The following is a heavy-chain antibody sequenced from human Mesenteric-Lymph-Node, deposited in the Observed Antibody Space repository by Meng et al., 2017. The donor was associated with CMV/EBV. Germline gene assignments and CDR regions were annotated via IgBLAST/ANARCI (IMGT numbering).Heavy chain of an antibody. CDR2: IIAIFGTP. CDR3: ARETPGTSLYSWLDP. D-gene: IGHD1-7*01. V-gene: IGHV1-69*05. CDR1: GGTFSSYA. Sequence: KVSCKASGGTFSSYAISWVRQAPGQGLEWMGGIIAIFGTPNYAQKFKGRVTITTDESTLIAHMELSSLTSEDTAVYYCARETPGTSLYSWLDPWGQGTLVTVSS. J-gene: IGHJ5*02.